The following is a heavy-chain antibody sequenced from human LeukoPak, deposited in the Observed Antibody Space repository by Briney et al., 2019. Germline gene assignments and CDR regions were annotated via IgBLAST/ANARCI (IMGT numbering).Heavy chain of an antibody. D-gene: IGHD4-17*01. CDR3: ARGNGDFAIHPDY. J-gene: IGHJ4*02. CDR1: GFTLSSYA. CDR2: ISGSGSNT. Sequence: GGSLRLSCAASGFTLSSYAMTWVRQAPGKGLEWVSSISGSGSNTYYADSLKGRFTISRDNSKNTLFLQMNSLRADDTAAYYCARGNGDFAIHPDYWGQGTLVTVSS. V-gene: IGHV3-23*01.